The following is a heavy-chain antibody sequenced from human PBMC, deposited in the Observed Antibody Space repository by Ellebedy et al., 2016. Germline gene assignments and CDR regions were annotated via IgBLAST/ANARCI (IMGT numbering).Heavy chain of an antibody. Sequence: GGSLRLSCAASGFSLSSYWMSWVRQAPGKGLEWVATIKEDGSEKYYVDSVKGRFTLSRDDAKNSLYLQMNSLRVEDTAVYYCARSLMDVWGKGTTVTVSS. CDR2: IKEDGSEK. CDR3: ARSLMDV. J-gene: IGHJ6*03. CDR1: GFSLSSYW. V-gene: IGHV3-7*01.